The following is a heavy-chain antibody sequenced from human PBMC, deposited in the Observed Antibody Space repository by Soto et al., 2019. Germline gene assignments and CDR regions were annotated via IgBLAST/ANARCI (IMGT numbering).Heavy chain of an antibody. CDR1: GGTFRNYP. V-gene: IGHV1-69*02. Sequence: QVQLVQSGTEVKKHGSSVKVSCKASGGTFRNYPINWVRQAPGQGLEWMGSIFPLTDIPDYAQNFQARLKISADKSTSTAYMELSSLTSDDTAMYFCARGPLVVLNYFESWGQGTLVTVSS. CDR3: ARGPLVVLNYFES. J-gene: IGHJ4*02. CDR2: IFPLTDIP.